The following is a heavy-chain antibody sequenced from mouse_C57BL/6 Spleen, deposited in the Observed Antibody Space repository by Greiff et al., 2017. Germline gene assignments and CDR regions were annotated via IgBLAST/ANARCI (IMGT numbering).Heavy chain of an antibody. Sequence: VKLQQSGPELVKPGASVTIPCTASGYTFTDYNMDWVKQSHGKSLEGIGDINPNNGGTNYNQKFKGKATLTVDKSSSTSYMELRILTSEDTAVDYFARGTTVVDWYFDVWGTGTTVTVSS. CDR3: ARGTTVVDWYFDV. CDR2: INPNNGGT. J-gene: IGHJ1*03. D-gene: IGHD1-1*01. V-gene: IGHV1-18*01. CDR1: GYTFTDYN.